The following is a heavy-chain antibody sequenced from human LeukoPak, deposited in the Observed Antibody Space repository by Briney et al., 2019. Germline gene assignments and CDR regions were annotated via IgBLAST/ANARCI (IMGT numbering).Heavy chain of an antibody. D-gene: IGHD2-21*01. V-gene: IGHV7-4-1*02. J-gene: IGHJ4*02. CDR3: ARPGRGGIYFFDS. CDR1: GYTFTNYA. Sequence: GASVKVSCKASGYTFTNYAMNWVRQAPGQGLEWMGWIHTITGNPTYAPGFTGRFVFSLDTSVSTAYLQISSLKAEDTAVYYCARPGRGGIYFFDSWGQGTLVTVSS. CDR2: IHTITGNP.